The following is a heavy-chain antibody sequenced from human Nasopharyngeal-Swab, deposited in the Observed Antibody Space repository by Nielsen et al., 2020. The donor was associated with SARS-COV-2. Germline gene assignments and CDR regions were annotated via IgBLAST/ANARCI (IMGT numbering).Heavy chain of an antibody. V-gene: IGHV2-70*01. CDR3: ARELPLTGMDV. J-gene: IGHJ6*02. D-gene: IGHD1-7*01. Sequence: SGPTLLKPTQTLTLTCSFSGFSLTTSGMCVTWIRQPPGKALEWLGYIDWDGDTYYSTTLKTRLTISKDTSKNLVVLRMTNMEPVDTGTNYCARELPLTGMDVWGQGTTVTVSS. CDR1: GFSLTTSGMC. CDR2: IDWDGDT.